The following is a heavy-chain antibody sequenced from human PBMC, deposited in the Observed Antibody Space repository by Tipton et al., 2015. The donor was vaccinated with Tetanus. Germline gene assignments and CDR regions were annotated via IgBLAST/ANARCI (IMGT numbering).Heavy chain of an antibody. CDR2: IYYSGST. D-gene: IGHD2-15*01. CDR1: GGSISSGGYY. J-gene: IGHJ4*02. CDR3: ARVPRYCSGGSCYSMYYFDY. V-gene: IGHV4-31*03. Sequence: TLSLTCTVSGGSISSGGYYWSWIRQHPGKGLEWIGYIYYSGSTYYNPYLKSRVTISVDTSKDQFSLKLSSVTAADTAVYYCARVPRYCSGGSCYSMYYFDYWGQGTLVTVSS.